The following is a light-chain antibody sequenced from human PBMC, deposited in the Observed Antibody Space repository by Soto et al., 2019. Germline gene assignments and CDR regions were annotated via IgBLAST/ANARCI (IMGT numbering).Light chain of an antibody. CDR1: TSDVGGYEY. Sequence: QSALTQPRSVSGSPGQSVTISCTGTTSDVGGYEYVSWYQQYPGKAPKLLIYDTYKRPSGIPDRFSGSKSGTSAALAITGLQTGDEADYYCGSWDGRLGGVFGGGTKLTVL. CDR2: DTY. CDR3: GSWDGRLGGV. V-gene: IGLV2-11*01. J-gene: IGLJ2*01.